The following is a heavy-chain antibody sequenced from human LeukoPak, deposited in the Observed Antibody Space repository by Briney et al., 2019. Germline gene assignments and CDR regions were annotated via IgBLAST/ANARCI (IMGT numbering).Heavy chain of an antibody. J-gene: IGHJ5*01. CDR3: ASQRVCISAWQIDS. CDR2: LRYSGAA. Sequence: PSETLSLTCTVSGASISTNNFFWAWIRQPPGKGLEWIAMLRYSGAAYYNPSLKSRVTISLDTSKNQFSLKLSSVTAADTAVYYCASQRVCISAWQIDSWGQGSLVTVSS. V-gene: IGHV4-39*01. CDR1: GASISTNNFF. D-gene: IGHD1-26*01.